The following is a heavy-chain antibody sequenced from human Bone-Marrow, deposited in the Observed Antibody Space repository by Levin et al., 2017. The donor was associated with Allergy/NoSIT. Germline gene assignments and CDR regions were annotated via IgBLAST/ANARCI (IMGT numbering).Heavy chain of an antibody. V-gene: IGHV4-59*01. CDR3: ARVHKEQWLDTGYSYRGMDV. Sequence: SETLSLTCTVSGASISSSYWTWIRQPPGKGLEWIGCIYYTGSTHYNPSLKSRVTISIDTSKNHFSLNLTSVTAADTAVYYCARVHKEQWLDTGYSYRGMDVWGQGTTVSVSS. CDR2: IYYTGST. D-gene: IGHD6-19*01. CDR1: GASISSSY. J-gene: IGHJ6*02.